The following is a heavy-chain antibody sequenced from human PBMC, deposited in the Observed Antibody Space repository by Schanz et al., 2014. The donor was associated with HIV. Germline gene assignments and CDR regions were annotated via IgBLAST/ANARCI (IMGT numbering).Heavy chain of an antibody. CDR1: GFTFSSYS. D-gene: IGHD2-21*01. J-gene: IGHJ4*02. CDR3: TREGNYYGGSVPGH. Sequence: DVQLVESGGGLVKPGGSLRLSCAASGFTFSSYSMNWVRQAPGKGLEWVSSISSSSSYIYYADSVKGRFTISRDNAKNSLYLQMNSLRAEDTATYYCTREGNYYGGSVPGHWGQGALVSVSS. V-gene: IGHV3-21*04. CDR2: ISSSSSYI.